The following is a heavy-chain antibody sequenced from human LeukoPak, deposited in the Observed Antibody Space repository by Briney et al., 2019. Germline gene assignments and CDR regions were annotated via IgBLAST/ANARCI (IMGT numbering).Heavy chain of an antibody. V-gene: IGHV3-23*01. D-gene: IGHD6-19*01. CDR3: ARLITTSDWYEDY. CDR1: GFIFSSYA. Sequence: PGGSLRLSCAASGFIFSSYAMNWVRQAPGKGLEWVSAITNSGGSTYYADSVKGRFTISRDNSKNTLHLQMNRLRAEDTAVYFCARLITTSDWYEDYWGQGTLATVSS. J-gene: IGHJ4*02. CDR2: ITNSGGST.